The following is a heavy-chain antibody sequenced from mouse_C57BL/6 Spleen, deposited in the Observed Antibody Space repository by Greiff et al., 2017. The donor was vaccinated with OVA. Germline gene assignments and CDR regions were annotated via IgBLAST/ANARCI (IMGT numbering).Heavy chain of an antibody. D-gene: IGHD2-1*01. CDR1: GYTFTSYW. CDR3: ARSGISIDGNYWYLDV. V-gene: IGHV1-52*01. CDR2: IDPSDSET. J-gene: IGHJ1*03. Sequence: VKLVESGAELVRPGSSVKLSCKASGYTFTSYWMHWVKQRPIQGLEWIGNIDPSDSETHYNQKFKDKATLTVDKSSSTAYMQLSSLTSEDSAVYYCARSGISIDGNYWYLDVWGTGTTVTVSS.